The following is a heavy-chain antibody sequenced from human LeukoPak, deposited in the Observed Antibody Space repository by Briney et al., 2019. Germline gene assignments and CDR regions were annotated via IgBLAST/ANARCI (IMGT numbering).Heavy chain of an antibody. J-gene: IGHJ4*02. D-gene: IGHD6-13*01. V-gene: IGHV4-34*01. CDR2: INHSGST. CDR1: GVSFSGYY. CDR3: ARGSSWYFGYFDY. Sequence: SETLSLTCAVYGVSFSGYYWSWIRQPPGKGLEWIGEINHSGSTNYNPSLKSRVTISVDTSKNQFSLKLSSVTAADTAVYYCARGSSWYFGYFDYWGQGTLVTVSS.